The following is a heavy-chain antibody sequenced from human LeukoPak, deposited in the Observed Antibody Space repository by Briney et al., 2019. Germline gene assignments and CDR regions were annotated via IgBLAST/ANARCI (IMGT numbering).Heavy chain of an antibody. CDR1: GYTFTGYY. CDR3: ARDLTTTLDGYCSSTSCSLSMDV. Sequence: ASVKVSCKASGYTFTGYYMHWVRQAPGQGLEWMGWINPNSGGTNYAQKFQGRVTMTRDTSISTAYMELSRLRSDDTAVYYCARDLTTTLDGYCSSTSCSLSMDVWGQGTTVTVSS. CDR2: INPNSGGT. J-gene: IGHJ6*02. V-gene: IGHV1-2*02. D-gene: IGHD2-2*01.